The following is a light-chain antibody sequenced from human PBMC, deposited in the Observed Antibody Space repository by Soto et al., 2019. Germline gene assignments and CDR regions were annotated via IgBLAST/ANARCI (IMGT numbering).Light chain of an antibody. J-gene: IGKJ2*01. V-gene: IGKV3-15*01. CDR3: QQYNNWPPYT. CDR2: GAS. CDR1: QSVSSN. Sequence: EIVMTQSPATLSVSPGERATLSCRASQSVSSNLAWYQQKPCQAPRRLIYGASTRATGIPARFSGSGSGTEFTLTISSLQSEYFAVYYCQQYNNWPPYTFGQGTKLEIK.